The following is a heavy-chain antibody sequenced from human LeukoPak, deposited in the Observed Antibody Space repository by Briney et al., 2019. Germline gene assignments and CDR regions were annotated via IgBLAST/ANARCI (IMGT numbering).Heavy chain of an antibody. CDR3: ARGRRGITMVRGVMKYYFDY. J-gene: IGHJ4*02. CDR2: INHSGST. Sequence: SETLSLTCAVYGGSFSGYYWSWIRQPPGKGLEWIGEINHSGSTNYNPSLKSRVTISVDTSKNQFSLKLSSLTAADTAVYYCARGRRGITMVRGVMKYYFDYWGQGTLVTVSS. D-gene: IGHD3-10*01. CDR1: GGSFSGYY. V-gene: IGHV4-34*01.